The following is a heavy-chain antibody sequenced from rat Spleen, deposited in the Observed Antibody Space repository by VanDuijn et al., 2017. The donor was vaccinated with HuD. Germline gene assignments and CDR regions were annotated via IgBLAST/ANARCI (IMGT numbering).Heavy chain of an antibody. CDR1: GFTFSNYG. CDR3: ARHTMGITAYWYFDF. V-gene: IGHV5-29*01. D-gene: IGHD1-9*01. CDR2: ISYDGSST. J-gene: IGHJ1*01. Sequence: EVQLVESDGGLVQPGRSLKLSCAASGFTFSNYGMAWVRQAPTKGLEWVATISYDGSSTYYRDSVKGRFTISRDNAKSTLYLQMDSLRSEDTATYYCARHTMGITAYWYFDFWGPGTMVTVSS.